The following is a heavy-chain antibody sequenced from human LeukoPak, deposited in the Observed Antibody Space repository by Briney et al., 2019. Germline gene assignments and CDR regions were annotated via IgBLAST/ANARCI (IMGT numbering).Heavy chain of an antibody. CDR2: ISGSGGST. CDR3: AKDEYGTHGYYYYYYYMDV. D-gene: IGHD4/OR15-4a*01. Sequence: GGSLRLSCAASGFTFSSYAMSWVRQDPGKGLEWVSAISGSGGSTYYADSVKGRFTISRDNSKNTLYLQMNSLRAEDTAVYYCAKDEYGTHGYYYYYYYMDVWGKGTTVTVSS. V-gene: IGHV3-23*01. J-gene: IGHJ6*03. CDR1: GFTFSSYA.